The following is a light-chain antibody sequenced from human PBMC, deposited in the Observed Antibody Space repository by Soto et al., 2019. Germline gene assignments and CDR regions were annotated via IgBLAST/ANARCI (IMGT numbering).Light chain of an antibody. CDR3: QPRGNWPAVP. CDR2: DAS. J-gene: IGKJ3*01. CDR1: QSVSSY. Sequence: EIVLTQSPATLSLSPGERATLSCRASQSVSSYLAWYQQKPGQAPRLLIYDASNRATGIPARFSGSGSGTDCTLTIHSLHTADCSGYYFQPRGNWPAVPFGPRTQGDIK. V-gene: IGKV3-11*01.